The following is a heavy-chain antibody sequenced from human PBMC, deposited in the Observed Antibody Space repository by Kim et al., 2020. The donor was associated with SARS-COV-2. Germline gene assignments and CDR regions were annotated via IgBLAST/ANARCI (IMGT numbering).Heavy chain of an antibody. CDR1: GFTFSSYS. CDR2: ISSSSSTI. Sequence: GGSLRLSCAASGFTFSSYSMNWVRQAPGKGLEWVSYISSSSSTIYYADSVKGRFTISRDNAKNSLYLQMNSLRDEDTAVYYCARDPSDYDSLTGYYFDYWGQGTLVTVSS. CDR3: ARDPSDYDSLTGYYFDY. V-gene: IGHV3-48*02. J-gene: IGHJ4*02. D-gene: IGHD3-22*01.